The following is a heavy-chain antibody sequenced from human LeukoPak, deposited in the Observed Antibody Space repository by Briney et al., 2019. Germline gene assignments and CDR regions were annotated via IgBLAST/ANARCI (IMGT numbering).Heavy chain of an antibody. CDR1: GFTVSDHY. CDR2: IYSGGTT. V-gene: IGHV3-66*02. Sequence: GGSLRLSCAASGFTVSDHYMSWVRQAPGQGLESVSLIYSGGTTLYADFVKGRFTISRDNSKNTLYLLMNSLRAEDTAVYYCARDVETYSYVDRADMGVWGKGTTVTISS. J-gene: IGHJ6*03. D-gene: IGHD3-16*01. CDR3: ARDVETYSYVDRADMGV.